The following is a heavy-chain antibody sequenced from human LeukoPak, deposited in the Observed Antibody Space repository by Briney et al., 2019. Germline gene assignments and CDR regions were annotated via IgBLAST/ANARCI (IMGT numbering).Heavy chain of an antibody. CDR1: GGSIINSGYY. V-gene: IGHV4-39*01. J-gene: IGHJ4*02. CDR2: VYYSGNT. Sequence: SETLSLTCAVSGGSIINSGYYWGWIRQPPGKGLEWIGSVYYSGNTYYNPSLKSRVTISVDTSKNQFSLKLRSVTAADTAMYYCARQGYADFSSRPFDYWGQGTLVTVSS. CDR3: ARQGYADFSSRPFDY. D-gene: IGHD4-17*01.